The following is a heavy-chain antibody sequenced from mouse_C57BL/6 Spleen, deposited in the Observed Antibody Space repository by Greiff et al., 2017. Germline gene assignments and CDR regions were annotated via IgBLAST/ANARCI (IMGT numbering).Heavy chain of an antibody. CDR1: GYTFTDYE. CDR2: IDPETGGT. J-gene: IGHJ3*01. D-gene: IGHD2-4*01. CDR3: TRVNYDYDGVPFAY. V-gene: IGHV1-15*01. Sequence: QVQLQQSGAELVRPGASVTLSCKASGYTFTDYEMHWVKQTPVHGLEWIGAIDPETGGTAYNQKFKGKAILTADKSSSTAYMELRSLTSEDSAVYYCTRVNYDYDGVPFAYRGQGTLVTVSA.